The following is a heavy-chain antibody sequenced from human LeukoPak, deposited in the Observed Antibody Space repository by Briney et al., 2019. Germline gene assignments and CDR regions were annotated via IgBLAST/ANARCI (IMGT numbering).Heavy chain of an antibody. V-gene: IGHV6-1*01. CDR2: TYYRSKLYN. Sequence: SQTLSLTCALSGDSFSSNSAAWNWIRQSPSRGLEWLGRTYYRSKLYNDYAVSVKSRITINPDTSENHFSLQLNSVTPEDTALYYCARGYGYYFDYWGQGTLVTVSS. CDR3: ARGYGYYFDY. J-gene: IGHJ4*02. CDR1: GDSFSSNSAA. D-gene: IGHD5-18*01.